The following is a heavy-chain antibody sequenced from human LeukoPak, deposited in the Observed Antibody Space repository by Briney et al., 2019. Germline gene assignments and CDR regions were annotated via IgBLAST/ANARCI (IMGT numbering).Heavy chain of an antibody. CDR3: ARGIAVAGTHYYYYYYYMDV. J-gene: IGHJ6*03. D-gene: IGHD6-19*01. Sequence: SETLSLTCAVYGGSFSGYYWSWIRQPPGKGLEWIGEINHSGSTNYNPSLKSRVTISVDTSKNQFSLKLSSVTAADTAVYYCARGIAVAGTHYYYYYYYMDVWGKGTTVTISS. CDR2: INHSGST. V-gene: IGHV4-34*01. CDR1: GGSFSGYY.